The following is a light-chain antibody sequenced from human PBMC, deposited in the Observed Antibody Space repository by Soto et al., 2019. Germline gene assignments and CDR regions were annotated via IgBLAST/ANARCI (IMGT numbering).Light chain of an antibody. V-gene: IGLV1-51*01. J-gene: IGLJ1*01. CDR1: SSNIGGNS. CDR2: DDN. Sequence: QSVLTQPPSVSAAPGQKLTISCSGISSNIGGNSVSWYQQLPATAPKLLFYDDNKRPSGIPYRSSGSKPGTSPTLRITGFQTGDEVDYYCGSWDSSLSAHVFGTGTKGTVL. CDR3: GSWDSSLSAHV.